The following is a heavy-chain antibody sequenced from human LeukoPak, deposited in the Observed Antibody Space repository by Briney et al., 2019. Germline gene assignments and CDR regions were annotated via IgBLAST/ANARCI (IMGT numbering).Heavy chain of an antibody. D-gene: IGHD1-26*01. V-gene: IGHV4-34*01. CDR1: GGSFSGYY. Sequence: SETLSLTCAVYGGSFSGYYWSWIRQPPGKGLEWIGEINHSGSTNYNPSLKSRVSISVDTSKNQFSLKLSSVTAADTAVYYCARRRRIVGATPGAFDIWGQGTMVTVSS. J-gene: IGHJ3*02. CDR2: INHSGST. CDR3: ARRRRIVGATPGAFDI.